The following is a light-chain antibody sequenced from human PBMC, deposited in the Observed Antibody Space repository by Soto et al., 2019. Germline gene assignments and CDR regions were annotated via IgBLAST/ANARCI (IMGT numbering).Light chain of an antibody. CDR2: GAS. J-gene: IGKJ3*01. CDR3: QHYGSSPPIT. V-gene: IGKV3-20*01. CDR1: QSVSSSY. Sequence: ETLMTQSPATLSVSPGERATLSCRASQSVSSSYLAWYQQKPGQAPRLLIYGASSRATGIPDRFSVGGSGTDFTLTISRLEPEDFAVYYCQHYGSSPPITFGPGTKVDIK.